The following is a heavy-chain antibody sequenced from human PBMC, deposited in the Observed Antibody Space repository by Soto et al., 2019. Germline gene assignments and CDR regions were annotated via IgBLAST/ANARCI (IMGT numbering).Heavy chain of an antibody. Sequence: TLSLSCTVSGGSISSGGSYWSWIRQRPRKGLEWIGYIFYSDSFYYTPSLKGRVVILADTSKNQSTLKLSSVTDADTAVYYCARAPETPPIFGVVRPYFFDFWGQGTLVTVSS. CDR3: ARAPETPPIFGVVRPYFFDF. CDR2: IFYSDSF. V-gene: IGHV4-31*03. J-gene: IGHJ4*02. CDR1: GGSISSGGSY. D-gene: IGHD3-3*01.